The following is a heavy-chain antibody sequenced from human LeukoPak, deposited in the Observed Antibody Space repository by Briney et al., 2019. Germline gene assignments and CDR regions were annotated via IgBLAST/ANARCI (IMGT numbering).Heavy chain of an antibody. J-gene: IGHJ4*02. D-gene: IGHD2-15*01. V-gene: IGHV3-23*01. CDR3: AKAAANGRSFDY. CDR1: GFTFTTYA. CDR2: ISGNGTYI. Sequence: PGGSLRLSCAASGFTFTTYAMSWVRQAPGRGLEWVSAISGNGTYIYYADSVRGRFTVSRDNSKNTLYLQMNSLRGEDTAVYYCAKAAANGRSFDYWAQGTLVTVSS.